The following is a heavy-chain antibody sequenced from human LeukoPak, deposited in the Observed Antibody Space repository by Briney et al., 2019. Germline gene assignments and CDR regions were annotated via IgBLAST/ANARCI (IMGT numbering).Heavy chain of an antibody. CDR3: AKVIGVAVGPLDY. Sequence: GGSLRLSCAASGFTFSSYWMSWVRQAPGKGLEWVANIKEDGSEKFYVDSVKGRFTISRDNAKNSLYLQMNSLRAEDTAVYYCAKVIGVAVGPLDYWGQGSLVTVSS. CDR1: GFTFSSYW. CDR2: IKEDGSEK. V-gene: IGHV3-7*01. J-gene: IGHJ4*02. D-gene: IGHD6-19*01.